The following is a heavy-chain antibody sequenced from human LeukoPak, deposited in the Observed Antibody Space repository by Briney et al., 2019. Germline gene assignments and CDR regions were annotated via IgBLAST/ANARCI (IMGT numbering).Heavy chain of an antibody. CDR2: INAGNGNT. J-gene: IGHJ6*02. Sequence: GASVKVSCKASGYTFTSYAVHWVRQAPGQRLEWMGWINAGNGNTKYSQKFQGRVTITRDTSASTAYMELSSLRSEDTAVYYCARDQDVLRFLEWLPHYYYGMDVWGQGTTVTVSS. CDR1: GYTFTSYA. V-gene: IGHV1-3*01. D-gene: IGHD3-3*01. CDR3: ARDQDVLRFLEWLPHYYYGMDV.